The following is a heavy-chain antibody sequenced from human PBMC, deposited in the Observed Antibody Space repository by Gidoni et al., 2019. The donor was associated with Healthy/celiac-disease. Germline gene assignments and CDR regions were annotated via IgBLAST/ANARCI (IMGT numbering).Heavy chain of an antibody. CDR3: ARDGPPSPYGGGDCNEGGWYFDL. Sequence: WVANIKQDGSEKYYVDSVKGRFTISRDNAKNSLYLQMNSLRAEDTAVYYCARDGPPSPYGGGDCNEGGWYFDLWGRGTLVTVSS. D-gene: IGHD2-21*02. J-gene: IGHJ2*01. CDR2: IKQDGSEK. V-gene: IGHV3-7*03.